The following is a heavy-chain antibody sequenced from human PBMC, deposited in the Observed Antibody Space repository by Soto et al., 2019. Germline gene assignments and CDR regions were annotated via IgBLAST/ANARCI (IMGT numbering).Heavy chain of an antibody. CDR1: GGTFSSYA. J-gene: IGHJ6*02. CDR2: IIPIFGTA. Sequence: ASVKVSCKASGGTFSSYAISWVRQAPGQGLEWMGGIIPIFGTANYAQKFQGRVTISRDNSKNTLYLQMNSLRAEDTAVYYCAEYWSTHRNYYGLDVWGQGTTVTVSS. CDR3: AEYWSTHRNYYGLDV. V-gene: IGHV1-69*05. D-gene: IGHD3-10*01.